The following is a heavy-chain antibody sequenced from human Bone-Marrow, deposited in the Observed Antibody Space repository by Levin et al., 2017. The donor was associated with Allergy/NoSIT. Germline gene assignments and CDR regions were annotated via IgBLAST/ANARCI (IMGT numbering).Heavy chain of an antibody. CDR3: ARAANPKVAATSDY. CDR1: GFTFSSYW. V-gene: IGHV3-7*01. D-gene: IGHD2-15*01. CDR2: IKQDGSEK. J-gene: IGHJ4*02. Sequence: PGGSLRLSCAASGFTFSSYWMSWVRQAPGKGLEWVANIKQDGSEKYYVDSVKGRFTISRDNAKNSLYLQMNSLRAEDTAVYYCARAANPKVAATSDYWGQGTLVTVSS.